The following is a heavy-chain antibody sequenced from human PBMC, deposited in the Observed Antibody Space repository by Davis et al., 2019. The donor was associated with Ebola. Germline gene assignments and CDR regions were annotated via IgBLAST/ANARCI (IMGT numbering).Heavy chain of an antibody. V-gene: IGHV4-34*01. Sequence: PSETLSLTCAVYGGSFSGYYWSWIRQPPGKGLEWIGEINHSGSTNYNPSLKSRVTISVDTSKNQFSLKLSSVTAADTAVYYCARPITPSGMDVWGQGTTVTVSS. CDR2: INHSGST. CDR1: GGSFSGYY. CDR3: ARPITPSGMDV. D-gene: IGHD3-10*01. J-gene: IGHJ6*02.